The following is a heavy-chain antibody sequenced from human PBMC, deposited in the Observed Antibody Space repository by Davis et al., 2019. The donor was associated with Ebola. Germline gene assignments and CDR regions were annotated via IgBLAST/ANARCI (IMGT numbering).Heavy chain of an antibody. D-gene: IGHD6-19*01. Sequence: GESLKISCAASGFTFSSYWMHWVRQAPGKGLEWVSHINSDGTYIYYKDSVKGRFTISRDDAKSILYLHMNSLRDEDTAMYYCATDPDGWLDFDYWGQGTLVTVSS. CDR1: GFTFSSYW. V-gene: IGHV3-48*02. CDR3: ATDPDGWLDFDY. J-gene: IGHJ4*02. CDR2: INSDGTYI.